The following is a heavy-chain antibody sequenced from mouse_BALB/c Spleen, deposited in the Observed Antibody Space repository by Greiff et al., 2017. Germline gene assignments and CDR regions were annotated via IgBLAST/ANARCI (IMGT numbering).Heavy chain of an antibody. CDR2: IDPANGNT. CDR3: ARTLYCRDGDYAMDY. CDR1: GFTIKDNY. V-gene: IGHV14-3*02. J-gene: IGHJ4*01. D-gene: IGHD2-14*01. Sequence: VQLQQSGAELVKPGASVKLSCTASGFTIKDNYMHWVKQRPEQGLEWIGRIDPANGNTKYDPKFQGKATITADTSSNTAYLQLSSLTSEDTAVYYGARTLYCRDGDYAMDYWGQGTSVTVSS.